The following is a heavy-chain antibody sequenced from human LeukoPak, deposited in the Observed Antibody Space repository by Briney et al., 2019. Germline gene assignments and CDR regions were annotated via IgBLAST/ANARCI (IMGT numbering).Heavy chain of an antibody. V-gene: IGHV4-59*01. CDR1: GGSINNYY. D-gene: IGHD5-18*01. J-gene: IGHJ4*02. CDR2: IYYSGST. Sequence: KTSETLSLTRTVSGGSINNYYWSWIRQPPGKGLEWIGYIYYSGSTNYNPSLKSRVTISVDTSKNQFSLKLSSVTAADTAVYYCARVRYSYGYELGYWGQGTLVTVSS. CDR3: ARVRYSYGYELGY.